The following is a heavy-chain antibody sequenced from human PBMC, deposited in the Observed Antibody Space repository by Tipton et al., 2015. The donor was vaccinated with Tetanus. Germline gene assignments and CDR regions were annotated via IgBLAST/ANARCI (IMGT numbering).Heavy chain of an antibody. J-gene: IGHJ4*02. CDR1: GGSFSGYY. CDR3: ARVAGYSSGWFDY. CDR2: INHSGST. D-gene: IGHD6-19*01. Sequence: LRLSCAVYGGSFSGYYWSWIRQPPGKGLEWIGEINHSGSTNYNPSLKSRVTISVDTSKNQFSLKLSSVTAADTAVYYCARVAGYSSGWFDYWGQGTLVTVSS. V-gene: IGHV4-34*01.